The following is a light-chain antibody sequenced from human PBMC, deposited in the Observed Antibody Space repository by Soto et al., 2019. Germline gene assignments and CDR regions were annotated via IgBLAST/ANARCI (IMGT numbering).Light chain of an antibody. V-gene: IGKV1-5*01. CDR1: QSISTW. J-gene: IGKJ4*01. CDR2: GAS. Sequence: GDRFTITCRASQSISTWLAWYQQKPGKAPKLLIYGASSLESGVPSRFSGSGSGTDFTLTISSLQPEDFATYYCQQLNSFPLTFGGGTKVDIK. CDR3: QQLNSFPLT.